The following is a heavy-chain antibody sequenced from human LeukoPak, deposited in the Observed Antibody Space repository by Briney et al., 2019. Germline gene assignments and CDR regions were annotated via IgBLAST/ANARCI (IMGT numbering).Heavy chain of an antibody. Sequence: GGSLRLSCAASGFTFSSYGMHWVRQAPGKGLEWVAFIRYDGSNKYYADSVKGRITISRDNSKNTLYLQMNSLRAEDTAVYYCAKGAQASSSWSDYWGQGTLVTVSS. D-gene: IGHD6-13*01. V-gene: IGHV3-30*02. J-gene: IGHJ4*02. CDR2: IRYDGSNK. CDR3: AKGAQASSSWSDY. CDR1: GFTFSSYG.